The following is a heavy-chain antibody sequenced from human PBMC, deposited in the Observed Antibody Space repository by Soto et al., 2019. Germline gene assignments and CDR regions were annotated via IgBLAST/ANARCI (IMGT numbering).Heavy chain of an antibody. CDR1: GFTFIYG. J-gene: IGHJ5*02. V-gene: IGHV3-30*18. CDR2: ISYDGNIK. CDR3: AKAGGKVSTPFDP. D-gene: IGHD2-8*01. Sequence: QVQLVESGGGVVQAGASLRLSCSASGFTFIYGMHWVRQAPGKGLEWVSFISYDGNIKYYADSVKGRFTVSKGNSGNTLHLEMNSLRIEDTAFYYCAKAGGKVSTPFDPWGQGTLVTVSP.